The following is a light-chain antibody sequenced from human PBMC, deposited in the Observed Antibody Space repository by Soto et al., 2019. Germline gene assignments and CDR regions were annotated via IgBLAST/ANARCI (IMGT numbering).Light chain of an antibody. CDR3: SSFTTTSTVL. CDR1: SSDIGGYNY. CDR2: EVS. V-gene: IGLV2-14*01. J-gene: IGLJ2*01. Sequence: QSALTQPASVSGSLGQSITISCTGTSSDIGGYNYVSWYQQHPGKAPKVMIFEVSKRPSGVSNRFSGSKSGNMASLTISGLQAEDEGYYYCSSFTTTSTVLLGGGTKLTVL.